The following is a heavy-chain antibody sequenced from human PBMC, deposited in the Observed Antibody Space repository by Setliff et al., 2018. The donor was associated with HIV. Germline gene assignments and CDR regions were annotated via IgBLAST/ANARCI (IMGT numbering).Heavy chain of an antibody. V-gene: IGHV4-61*01. D-gene: IGHD3-10*01. CDR1: GGSVSTGNYY. CDR2: IFYGGST. J-gene: IGHJ6*04. CDR3: TRRGADSYYPRPLDV. Sequence: SETLSLTCTVSGGSVSTGNYYWNWIRLPPGKGLEWIGYIFYGGSTNYNPSLKSRVTISVDTSKNQFSLRLNSVTAADTAIYYCTRRGADSYYPRPLDVWGKGTTVTVSS.